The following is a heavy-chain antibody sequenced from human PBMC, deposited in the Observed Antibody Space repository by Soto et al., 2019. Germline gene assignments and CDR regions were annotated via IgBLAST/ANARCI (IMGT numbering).Heavy chain of an antibody. V-gene: IGHV3-48*02. CDR3: ARDRKGLRLGELSLYYYYGMDV. D-gene: IGHD3-16*02. CDR2: ISSSSSTI. J-gene: IGHJ6*02. CDR1: GFTFSSYS. Sequence: GGSLRLSCAASGFTFSSYSMNWVRQAPGKGLEWVSYISSSSSTIYYADSVKGRFTISRDNAKNSLYLQMNSLRDEDTAVYYCARDRKGLRLGELSLYYYYGMDVWGQGTTVTVSS.